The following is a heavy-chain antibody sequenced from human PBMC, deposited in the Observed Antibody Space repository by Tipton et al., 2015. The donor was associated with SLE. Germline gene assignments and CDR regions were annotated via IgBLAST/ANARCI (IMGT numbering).Heavy chain of an antibody. D-gene: IGHD3-3*01. Sequence: LRLSCAVYGGSFSGYYWSWIRQPPGKGLEWIAEINHSGSANYNPSLNSRVTISVDTSKNQFSLKLSSVTAADTAVYYCARGPYYDFWSGYPYAFDIWGQGTMVTVSS. CDR1: GGSFSGYY. CDR2: INHSGSA. CDR3: ARGPYYDFWSGYPYAFDI. V-gene: IGHV4-34*01. J-gene: IGHJ3*02.